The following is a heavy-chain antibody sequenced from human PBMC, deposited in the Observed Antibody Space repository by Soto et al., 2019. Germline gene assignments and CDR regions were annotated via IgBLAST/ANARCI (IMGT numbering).Heavy chain of an antibody. Sequence: GGSLRLSCAASGFTFSSYAMSWVRRAPGKGLEWVSAISGSGGSTYYADSVKGRFTISRDNSKNTLYLQMNSLRAEDTAVYYCAKTLTIRRGYYFDYWGQGTLVTVSS. CDR2: ISGSGGST. D-gene: IGHD3-10*01. CDR1: GFTFSSYA. V-gene: IGHV3-23*01. J-gene: IGHJ4*02. CDR3: AKTLTIRRGYYFDY.